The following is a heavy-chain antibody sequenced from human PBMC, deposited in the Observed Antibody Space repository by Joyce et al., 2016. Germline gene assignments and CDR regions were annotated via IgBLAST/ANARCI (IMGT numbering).Heavy chain of an antibody. J-gene: IGHJ1*01. CDR2: IYPGDSDT. Sequence: VQLVQSGVEVKKPGESLKISCKGSGYSFTTYWIAWVRQMPGQGLECMAIIYPGDSDTRYSPSFQGQVTISADKSISTAYLQWSSLKASDTAMYYCARGSVRFLGWSAFQHWGQGTLVTVSS. V-gene: IGHV5-51*01. D-gene: IGHD3-3*01. CDR3: ARGSVRFLGWSAFQH. CDR1: GYSFTTYW.